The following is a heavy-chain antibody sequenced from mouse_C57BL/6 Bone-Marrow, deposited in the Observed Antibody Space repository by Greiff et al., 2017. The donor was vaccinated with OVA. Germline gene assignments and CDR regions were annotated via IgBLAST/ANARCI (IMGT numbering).Heavy chain of an antibody. CDR2: IDPENGDT. Sequence: EVQLQQSGAELVRPGASVKLSCTASGFNIKDDYMHWVKQRPEQGLEWIGWIDPENGDTEYASKFQGKATITADTSSNTAYLQLSSLTSEDTAVYYCTGTTVVARGGDWYFDVWGTGTTVTVSS. CDR1: GFNIKDDY. CDR3: TGTTVVARGGDWYFDV. J-gene: IGHJ1*03. D-gene: IGHD1-1*01. V-gene: IGHV14-4*01.